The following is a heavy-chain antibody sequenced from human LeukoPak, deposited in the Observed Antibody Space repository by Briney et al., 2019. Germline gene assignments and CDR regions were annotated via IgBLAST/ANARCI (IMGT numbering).Heavy chain of an antibody. CDR2: ISWNSGRI. CDR1: GFTFNDYA. V-gene: IGHV3-9*01. Sequence: SLRLSCAASGFTFNDYAMHWVRQAPGKGLEWVSGISWNSGRIDYADSVRGRFTISRDNAKNSLYLQMNSLRAEDTALYYCAKGRSPTDSRGGYFDYWGQGTLVTVSS. J-gene: IGHJ4*02. D-gene: IGHD6-13*01. CDR3: AKGRSPTDSRGGYFDY.